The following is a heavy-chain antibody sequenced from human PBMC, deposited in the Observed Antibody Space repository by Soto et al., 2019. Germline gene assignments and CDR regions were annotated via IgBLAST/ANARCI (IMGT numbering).Heavy chain of an antibody. CDR2: MNTNSGNT. V-gene: IGHV1-8*01. J-gene: IGHJ4*02. CDR3: AMTLYGDNVDY. Sequence: QVQLVQSGAEVKKPGASVKVSCKASGYTFTSYDINWVRQATGQGLEWMGWMNTNSGNTGYAQKFQGRVTMTRTTTISTAYMELSSMRSENTAVYYCAMTLYGDNVDYWRQGTLVTLSS. CDR1: GYTFTSYD. D-gene: IGHD4-17*01.